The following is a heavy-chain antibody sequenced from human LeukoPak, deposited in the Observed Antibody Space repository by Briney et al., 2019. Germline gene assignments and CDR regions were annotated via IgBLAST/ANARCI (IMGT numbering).Heavy chain of an antibody. V-gene: IGHV3-49*04. CDR3: TRDQTPYY. Sequence: GGSLRLSCTASGFTFGDYAMTWVRQALGKGLEWVGFIRSNLYGGTPEYAASVKGRFTISRDDSNSIAYLEMDSLKTDDTAVYYCTRDQTPYYWGQGTLVTVSS. CDR1: GFTFGDYA. J-gene: IGHJ4*02. CDR2: IRSNLYGGTP.